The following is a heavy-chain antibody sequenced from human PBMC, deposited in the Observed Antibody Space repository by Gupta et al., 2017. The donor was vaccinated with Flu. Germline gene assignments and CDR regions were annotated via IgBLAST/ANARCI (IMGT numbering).Heavy chain of an antibody. Sequence: EVQLLESGGGLVQPGGSLRLSCAASGFTFSSYAMSWVRQAPGKGLEWVSAISGSGGSTYYADSVKGRFTISRDNSKNTLYLQMNSLRAEDTAVYYCAKDGRIAARLAIYYGMDVWGQGTTVTVSS. CDR2: ISGSGGST. V-gene: IGHV3-23*01. CDR3: AKDGRIAARLAIYYGMDV. D-gene: IGHD6-6*01. J-gene: IGHJ6*02. CDR1: GFTFSSYA.